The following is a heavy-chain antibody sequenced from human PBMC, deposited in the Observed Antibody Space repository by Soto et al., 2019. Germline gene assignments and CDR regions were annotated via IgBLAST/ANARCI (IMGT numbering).Heavy chain of an antibody. CDR1: GYSFLGYW. J-gene: IGHJ3*02. CDR3: AGPNRAAAGLNAFDI. CDR2: IYLGDSDA. V-gene: IGHV5-51*01. Sequence: EVQLVQSGAEVKKPGESLKISCKDSGYSFLGYWIDWVRQVPGKGLEWMGSIYLGDSDARYSPSFQGKVTISADKSISTAYLQWSSLGASDSAMYYCAGPNRAAAGLNAFDIWGQGTVVTVS. D-gene: IGHD6-13*01.